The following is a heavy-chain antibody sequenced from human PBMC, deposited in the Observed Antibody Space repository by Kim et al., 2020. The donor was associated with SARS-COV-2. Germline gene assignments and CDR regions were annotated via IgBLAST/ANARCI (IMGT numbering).Heavy chain of an antibody. J-gene: IGHJ6*02. CDR3: ARDPRRITMIVVTVGGMDV. V-gene: IGHV3-11*06. Sequence: GRFTISRDNAKNSLYLQMNSLRAEDTAVYYCARDPRRITMIVVTVGGMDVWGQGTTVTVSS. D-gene: IGHD3-22*01.